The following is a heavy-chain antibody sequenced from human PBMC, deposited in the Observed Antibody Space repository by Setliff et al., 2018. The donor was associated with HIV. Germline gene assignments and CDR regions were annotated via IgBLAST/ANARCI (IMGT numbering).Heavy chain of an antibody. Sequence: PSETLSLTCTVPGDSSGINYWAWIRQPPGKGLEWIGSVSYAGTTYYNPYLEGRVSMSFDSSKNQFSLRLRSMAAADAATYYCTADRASVWYGHWGQGTLFTVAS. V-gene: IGHV4-59*04. D-gene: IGHD6-19*01. CDR3: TADRASVWYGH. CDR2: VSYAGTT. J-gene: IGHJ5*02. CDR1: GDSSGINY.